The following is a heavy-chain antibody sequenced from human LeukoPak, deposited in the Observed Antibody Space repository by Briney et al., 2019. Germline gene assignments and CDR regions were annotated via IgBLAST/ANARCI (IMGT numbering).Heavy chain of an antibody. CDR1: GYTFTSYD. V-gene: IGHV1-8*01. CDR3: ARTYSSSFYYYYYMDV. Sequence: ASVTVSCKASGYTFTSYDINWVRQATGQGLEWMGWMNPNSGNTGYAQKFQGRVTMTRNTSISTAYMELSSLRSEDTAVYYCARTYSSSFYYYYYMDVWGKGTTVTVSS. J-gene: IGHJ6*03. CDR2: MNPNSGNT. D-gene: IGHD6-6*01.